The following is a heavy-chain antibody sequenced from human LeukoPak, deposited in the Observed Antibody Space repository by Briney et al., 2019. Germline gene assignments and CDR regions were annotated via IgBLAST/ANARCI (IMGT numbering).Heavy chain of an antibody. V-gene: IGHV4-59*01. CDR1: GGSFSGYY. CDR2: IYYSGST. CDR3: ARVRPYYFDY. Sequence: SETLSFTCAVYGGSFSGYYWSWIRQPPGKGLEWIGYIYYSGSTNYNPSLKSRVTTSVDTSKNQFSLKLSSVTAADTAVYYCARVRPYYFDYWGQGTLVTVSS. J-gene: IGHJ4*02.